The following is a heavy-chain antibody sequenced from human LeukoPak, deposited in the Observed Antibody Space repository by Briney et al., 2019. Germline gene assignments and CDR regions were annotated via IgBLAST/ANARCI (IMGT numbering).Heavy chain of an antibody. Sequence: GGSLRLSCAASGFTFSTYSMTWVRQAPGKGLEWISYITTSSNTISYADSVKGRFTISRDNSKNSLYLQMNSLRAEDTALYYCAKDMERGRYYYDSSGDSYFDYWGQGTLVTVSS. J-gene: IGHJ4*02. D-gene: IGHD3-22*01. CDR3: AKDMERGRYYYDSSGDSYFDY. V-gene: IGHV3-48*04. CDR1: GFTFSTYS. CDR2: ITTSSNTI.